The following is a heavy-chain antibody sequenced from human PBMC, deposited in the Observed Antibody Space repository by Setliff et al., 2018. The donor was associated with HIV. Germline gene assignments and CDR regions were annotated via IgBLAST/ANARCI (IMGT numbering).Heavy chain of an antibody. CDR2: IYTSGTT. V-gene: IGHV4-61*09. CDR1: GVSISSGSYY. J-gene: IGHJ3*02. Sequence: SETLSLTCAVSGVSISSGSYYWSWIRQPAGKGLEWIGHIYTSGTTNYNPSLKSRVTISLDTSNNQFSLKLSSVTAADTAVYYCARVWVDLYFGVDAFDMWGQGTMVTVSS. CDR3: ARVWVDLYFGVDAFDM. D-gene: IGHD3-10*01.